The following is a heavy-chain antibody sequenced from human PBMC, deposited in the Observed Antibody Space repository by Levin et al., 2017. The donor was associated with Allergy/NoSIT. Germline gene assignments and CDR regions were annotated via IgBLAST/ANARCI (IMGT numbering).Heavy chain of an antibody. J-gene: IGHJ4*02. CDR1: GFTFDDYA. D-gene: IGHD2-15*01. Sequence: GGSLRLSCAASGFTFDDYAMHWVRQAPGKGLEWVSRITWNSGNIDYADSIKGRFTISRDNAKNSLFLQMNSLRAEDTALYYCAKESSRYCSVPGCWGFDYWGQGTLVTVSS. V-gene: IGHV3-9*01. CDR2: ITWNSGNI. CDR3: AKESSRYCSVPGCWGFDY.